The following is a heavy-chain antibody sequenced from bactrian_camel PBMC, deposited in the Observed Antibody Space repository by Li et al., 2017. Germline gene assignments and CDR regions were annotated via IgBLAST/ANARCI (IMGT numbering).Heavy chain of an antibody. CDR1: GYRYSSYC. D-gene: IGHD3*01. CDR3: AAEPRQWGPRWACGISYEYTY. J-gene: IGHJ4*01. CDR2: IDTNGSGT. Sequence: QLVESGGGSVQAGGSLRLSCAASGYRYSSYCMGWFRQAPGKEREGVASIDTNGSGTYYADSVKGRFTISRDNVKSMLYLQMNSLKPEDTAMYYCAAEPRQWGPRWACGISYEYTYWGRGTQVTVS. V-gene: IGHV3S28*01.